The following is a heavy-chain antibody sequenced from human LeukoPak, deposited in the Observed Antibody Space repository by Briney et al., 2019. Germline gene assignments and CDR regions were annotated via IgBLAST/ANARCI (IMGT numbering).Heavy chain of an antibody. CDR2: ISWNSGSI. CDR1: RFIFSAYG. Sequence: GGSLRPSCAGSRFIFSAYGMHWVRQAPGKGLEWVSGISWNSGSIGYADSVKGRFTISRDNAKNSLYLQMNSLRAEDTALYYCAKDTYYYGSGSYPPNYYYYGMDVWGQGTTVTVSS. CDR3: AKDTYYYGSGSYPPNYYYYGMDV. V-gene: IGHV3-9*01. D-gene: IGHD3-10*01. J-gene: IGHJ6*02.